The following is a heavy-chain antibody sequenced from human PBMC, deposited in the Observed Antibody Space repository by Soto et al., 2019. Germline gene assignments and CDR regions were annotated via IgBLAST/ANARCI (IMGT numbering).Heavy chain of an antibody. J-gene: IGHJ6*04. V-gene: IGHV4-59*02. Sequence: PSETLSLTCAVSGGSVNAYSWNWIRQAPGRGLEWIGYAYSTGSANYNPSLRSRVTISVDTSKNQFSLKLSSVTAADTAVYYCAYTRYPAGRAFQIGGNGTTVTVSS. CDR3: AYTRYPAGRAFQI. CDR2: AYSTGSA. CDR1: GGSVNAYS. D-gene: IGHD1-26*01.